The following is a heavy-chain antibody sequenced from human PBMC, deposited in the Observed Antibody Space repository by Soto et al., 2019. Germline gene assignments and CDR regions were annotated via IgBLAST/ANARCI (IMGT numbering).Heavy chain of an antibody. CDR3: ARDLYDFWSGSGAWYYYYYMDV. CDR1: GYTFTSYG. D-gene: IGHD3-3*01. V-gene: IGHV1-18*01. CDR2: ISAYNGNT. Sequence: QVQLVQSGAEVKKPGASVKVSCKASGYTFTSYGISWVRQAPGQGLEWMGWISAYNGNTNYAQQLQGRGTMTTDTSTRTAYMELRSVRSDDTAVYYCARDLYDFWSGSGAWYYYYYMDVWGKGTTVTVSS. J-gene: IGHJ6*03.